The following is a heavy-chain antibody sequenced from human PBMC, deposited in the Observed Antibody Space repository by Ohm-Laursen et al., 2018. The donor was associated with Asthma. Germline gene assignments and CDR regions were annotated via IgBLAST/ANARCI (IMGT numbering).Heavy chain of an antibody. J-gene: IGHJ3*02. CDR1: GGSISSGDYY. D-gene: IGHD3-22*01. CDR3: ATLYYYDSSDYYSDAFDI. V-gene: IGHV4-30-4*01. Sequence: SQTLSLTCTVSGGSISSGDYYWSWIRQPPGKGLEWIGYIYYSGSTYYNPSLKSRVTISVDTSKNQFSLKLSSVTAADTAVYYCATLYYYDSSDYYSDAFDIWGQGTMVTVSS. CDR2: IYYSGST.